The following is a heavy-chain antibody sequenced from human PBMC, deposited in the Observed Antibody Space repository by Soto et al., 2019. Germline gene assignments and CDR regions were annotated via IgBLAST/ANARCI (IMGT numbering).Heavy chain of an antibody. V-gene: IGHV3-48*02. CDR2: ISSSSRTI. CDR1: GFTFSSYS. D-gene: IGHD4-17*01. Sequence: EVQLVESGGGLVQPGGSLRLSCAASGFTFSSYSMNWVRQAPGEGPEWVSYISSSSRTIYYADSVKGRFTISRDNAKNSVYLQMNSLRDEDTAVYYCARDRGAFYGDYVDYWGQGTLVTVSS. CDR3: ARDRGAFYGDYVDY. J-gene: IGHJ4*02.